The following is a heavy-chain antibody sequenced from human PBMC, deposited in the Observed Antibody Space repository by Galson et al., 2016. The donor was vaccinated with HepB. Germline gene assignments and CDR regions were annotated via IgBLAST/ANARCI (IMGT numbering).Heavy chain of an antibody. CDR2: IYRGGET. J-gene: IGHJ4*02. CDR1: GFTFNNDG. V-gene: IGHV3-66*02. D-gene: IGHD4-11*01. CDR3: ARTDDYSTTRGFFDY. Sequence: SLRLSCALYGFTFNNDGISWVRQTPGKGLEWVSDIYRGGETYHADSVKGRFTISRDNSKNTLYLQMNSLRVEDTGVYYCARTDDYSTTRGFFDYWGQGTLVTVSS.